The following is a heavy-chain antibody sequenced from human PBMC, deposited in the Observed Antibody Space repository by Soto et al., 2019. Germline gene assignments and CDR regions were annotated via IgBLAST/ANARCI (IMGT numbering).Heavy chain of an antibody. CDR3: ARESEDLTSNFDY. CDR2: ISSTTNYI. Sequence: GGSLRLSCAASGVTFTSYSMNWVRQAPGKGLEWVSSISSTTNYIYYGDSMKGRFTISRDNAKNSLYLEMNSLRAEDTAVYYCARESEDLTSNFDYWGQGTLVTVSS. J-gene: IGHJ4*02. CDR1: GVTFTSYS. V-gene: IGHV3-21*06.